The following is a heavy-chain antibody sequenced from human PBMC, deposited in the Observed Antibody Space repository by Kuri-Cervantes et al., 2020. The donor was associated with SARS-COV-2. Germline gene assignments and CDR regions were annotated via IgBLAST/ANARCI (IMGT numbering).Heavy chain of an antibody. Sequence: GESLKISCAASGFTVSSNYMSWVRQAPGKGLEWVSVIYSGGSTYYADSVKGRFTISRDHSKNTQYLQMNSLRAEETAGYYCAKSGRQYEVWGQGTMVTVSS. CDR1: GFTVSSNY. CDR3: AKSGRQYEV. V-gene: IGHV3-53*01. CDR2: IYSGGST. J-gene: IGHJ3*01. D-gene: IGHD3-10*01.